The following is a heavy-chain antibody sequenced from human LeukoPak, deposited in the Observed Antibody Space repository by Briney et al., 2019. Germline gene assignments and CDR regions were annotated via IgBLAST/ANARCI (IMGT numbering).Heavy chain of an antibody. J-gene: IGHJ3*02. V-gene: IGHV3-21*01. CDR1: GFTFRTYS. CDR2: ISTTSKYI. CDR3: ARGSAYTDHDI. D-gene: IGHD5-18*01. Sequence: NTGESLRLSCAASGFTFRTYSMNWVRQAPGKGLEWVSSISTTSKYIYYADSVKGRFTISRDNAENSLYLQMNSLRAEDTAVYYCARGSAYTDHDIWGQGTMVTVCS.